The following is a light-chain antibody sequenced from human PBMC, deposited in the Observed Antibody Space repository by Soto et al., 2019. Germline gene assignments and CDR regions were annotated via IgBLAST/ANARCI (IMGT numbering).Light chain of an antibody. V-gene: IGKV3-20*01. CDR1: QSVSSSY. CDR2: GAS. J-gene: IGKJ4*01. Sequence: EIVLTQSPGTLSLSPGERATLSCRASQSVSSSYLGWYRQKPGQAPRLLIYGASSRATGIPDRFSGSGSGTDFALTISRLEPEDFAVYYCQQYGSSPTTFGGGTKAEIK. CDR3: QQYGSSPTT.